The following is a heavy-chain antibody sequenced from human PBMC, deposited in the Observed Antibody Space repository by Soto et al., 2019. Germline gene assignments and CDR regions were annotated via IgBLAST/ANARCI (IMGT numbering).Heavy chain of an antibody. Sequence: QVQLQESGPGLVKPSETLSLTCTVSGGSISSYYWSWIRQPPGKGLEWIGYIYYSGSTNYKPSLKSRVTKSVDTSKNQFSLKLNSMTAADTAVYYCARHNYGSGSTYFDYWGQGTLVTVSS. V-gene: IGHV4-59*08. D-gene: IGHD3-10*01. CDR3: ARHNYGSGSTYFDY. J-gene: IGHJ4*02. CDR2: IYYSGST. CDR1: GGSISSYY.